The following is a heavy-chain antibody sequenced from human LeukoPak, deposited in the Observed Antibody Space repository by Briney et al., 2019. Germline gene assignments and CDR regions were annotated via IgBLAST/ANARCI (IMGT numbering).Heavy chain of an antibody. CDR1: GGSVTRDSYY. D-gene: IGHD2-15*01. Sequence: PSETLSLTCSVSGGSVTRDSYYWSWIRQPPGKGLEWIAYIHYTGSTKYNPSLKSRVTISVDTSKNQFSLKVNSVTDADTAVYYCARTGYCSGGSCYGGWFDPWGQGTLVSVSS. CDR3: ARTGYCSGGSCYGGWFDP. V-gene: IGHV4-61*01. J-gene: IGHJ5*02. CDR2: IHYTGST.